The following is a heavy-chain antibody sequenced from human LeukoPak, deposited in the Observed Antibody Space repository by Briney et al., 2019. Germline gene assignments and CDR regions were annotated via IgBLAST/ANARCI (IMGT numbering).Heavy chain of an antibody. CDR3: ARGPSGGNGFSY. CDR1: GFTFRSHW. D-gene: IGHD2-15*01. J-gene: IGHJ4*02. CDR2: ISTDGTTT. V-gene: IGHV3-74*01. Sequence: GGSLRLSCAASGFTFRSHWMHWVRQVPGKGLVWVSHISTDGTTTNYADSVKGRFTISRDNAKNSLYLQMNSLRAVDTAVYYCARGPSGGNGFSYWGLGTLVTVSS.